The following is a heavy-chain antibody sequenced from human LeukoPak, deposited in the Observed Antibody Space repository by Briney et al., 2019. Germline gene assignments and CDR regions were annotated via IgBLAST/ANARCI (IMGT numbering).Heavy chain of an antibody. Sequence: PSETLPLTCTVSGYSISSGYYWGWIRQPPGKGLEWIGSIYHSGSTYYNPSLKSRVTISVDTSKNQFSLKLSSVTAADTAVYYCARQEFGSSWSPPEYFDLWGRGTLVTVSS. CDR1: GYSISSGYY. D-gene: IGHD6-19*01. J-gene: IGHJ2*01. CDR3: ARQEFGSSWSPPEYFDL. V-gene: IGHV4-38-2*02. CDR2: IYHSGST.